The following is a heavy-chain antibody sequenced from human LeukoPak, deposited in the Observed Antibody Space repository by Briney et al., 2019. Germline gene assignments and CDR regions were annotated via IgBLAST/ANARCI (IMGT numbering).Heavy chain of an antibody. CDR3: AREGLSNGMDV. Sequence: PSETLSLTCAVYGGSFNGYYWSWIRQPPRKGLEWIGEINHSGSTNYNPSLKSRVTISVDTSKNQLSLKLSSVTAADTAVYYCAREGLSNGMDVWGQGTTVTVSS. J-gene: IGHJ6*02. CDR2: INHSGST. V-gene: IGHV4-34*01. CDR1: GGSFNGYY.